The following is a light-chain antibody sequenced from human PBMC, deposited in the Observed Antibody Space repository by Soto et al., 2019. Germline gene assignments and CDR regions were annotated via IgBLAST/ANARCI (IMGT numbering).Light chain of an antibody. J-gene: IGKJ2*01. Sequence: EIVITQCPATLSVSPGERATVSCRASQSISSDVAWYPQKPGQAPRVLIYGASTTATGIPARFSGSGSGTEFTLSISSLQSEDVAVYNCQQYNKWPRTFGQGTKVDNK. CDR3: QQYNKWPRT. CDR1: QSISSD. V-gene: IGKV3-15*01. CDR2: GAS.